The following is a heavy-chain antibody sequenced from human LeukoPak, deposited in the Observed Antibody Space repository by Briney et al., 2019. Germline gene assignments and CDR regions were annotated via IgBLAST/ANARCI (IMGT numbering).Heavy chain of an antibody. CDR1: GFTFSSYG. J-gene: IGHJ6*03. CDR3: AKDIGSGWENYYYYMDV. Sequence: PGGSLRLSCAASGFTFSSYGMHWVRQAPGKGLEWVAFIRYDGSNKYYADSVKGRFTISRDNSKNSLYLQMNSLRAEDTALYYCAKDIGSGWENYYYYMDVWGKGTTVTVSS. CDR2: IRYDGSNK. V-gene: IGHV3-30*02. D-gene: IGHD6-19*01.